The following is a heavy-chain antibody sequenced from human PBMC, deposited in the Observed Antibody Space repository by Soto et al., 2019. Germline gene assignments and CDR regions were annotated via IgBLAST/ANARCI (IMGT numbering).Heavy chain of an antibody. CDR1: GGTFSSYA. D-gene: IGHD2-2*01. CDR2: IIPIFGTA. V-gene: IGHV1-69*01. J-gene: IGHJ5*02. Sequence: QVQLVQSGAEVKKPGSSVKVSCKASGGTFSSYAISWVRQAPGQGLEWMGGIIPIFGTANYAQKFQGRVTITADESTSTVYMELSSLRSEDTAVYYCARTIFLVVPAAMDGWFDPWGQGTLVTVSS. CDR3: ARTIFLVVPAAMDGWFDP.